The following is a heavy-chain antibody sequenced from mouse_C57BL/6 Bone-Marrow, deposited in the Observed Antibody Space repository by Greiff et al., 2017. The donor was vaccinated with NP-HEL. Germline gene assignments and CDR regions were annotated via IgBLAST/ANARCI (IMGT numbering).Heavy chain of an antibody. V-gene: IGHV1-64*01. CDR1: GYTFTSYW. J-gene: IGHJ3*01. Sequence: QVQLQQPGAELVKPGASVKLSCKASGYTFTSYWMHWVKQRPGQGLEWIGMIHPNSGSTNYNEKFKSKATLTVDKSSSTAYMQLSRLTSEDSAVYYCARSYSNYGFAYWGQGTLVTVSA. CDR2: IHPNSGST. CDR3: ARSYSNYGFAY. D-gene: IGHD2-5*01.